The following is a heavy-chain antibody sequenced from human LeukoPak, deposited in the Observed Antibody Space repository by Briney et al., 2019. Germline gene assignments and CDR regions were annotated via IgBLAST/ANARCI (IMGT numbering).Heavy chain of an antibody. Sequence: GGSLRLSCAASGFTFSSYWMHWVRQAPGKGLVWVSRINSDGSRISYVDSVKGRFTISRDNAKNTLYLQMNSLRAEDTAMYYCARQSAGGDDIWGQGTLVTVSS. CDR2: INSDGSRI. J-gene: IGHJ3*02. D-gene: IGHD3-16*01. CDR3: ARQSAGGDDI. V-gene: IGHV3-74*01. CDR1: GFTFSSYW.